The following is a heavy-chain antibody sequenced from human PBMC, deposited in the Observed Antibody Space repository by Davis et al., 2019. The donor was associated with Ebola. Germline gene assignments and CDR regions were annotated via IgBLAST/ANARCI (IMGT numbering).Heavy chain of an antibody. CDR3: ANRDNGQSGLDI. V-gene: IGHV3-23*01. CDR2: IGYVDHTNDNT. D-gene: IGHD3-3*01. J-gene: IGHJ3*02. Sequence: GESLKISCAASGFSFSSFAMYWVRQAPGRGLEWVSVIGYVDHTNDNTRYADAVRGRFTISRDHSQNTLYLQMNSLRAEDTAIYYCANRDNGQSGLDIWGQETMVTVSS. CDR1: GFSFSSFA.